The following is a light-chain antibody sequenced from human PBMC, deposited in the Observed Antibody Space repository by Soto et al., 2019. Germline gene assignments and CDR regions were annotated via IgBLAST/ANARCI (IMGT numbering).Light chain of an antibody. J-gene: IGKJ1*01. CDR3: QHYNTYPLT. V-gene: IGKV1-5*03. CDR1: QSISSW. Sequence: DIQMTQSPSTLSASVGDRVTVTCRASQSISSWLAWYQQKAGKAPKLLIYKASALESGVTSRFSGSGSGTEFPLTISSLEPEDFATYYCQHYNTYPLTFGQGTKVEIK. CDR2: KAS.